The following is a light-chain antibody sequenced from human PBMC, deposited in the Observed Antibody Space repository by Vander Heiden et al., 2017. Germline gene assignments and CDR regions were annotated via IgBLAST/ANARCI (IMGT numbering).Light chain of an antibody. Sequence: QSALTQPASVSGPPGQSTTISCTGTSSDVGNYHLVSWYQQHPGKAPKLMIYEVSRRPLGDSNLFSGSKSSNTASLTISGLQAEDEADYYCCSCTGSNTVVFGGGTKLSVL. CDR3: CSCTGSNTVV. J-gene: IGLJ2*01. CDR2: EVS. CDR1: SSDVGNYHL. V-gene: IGLV2-23*02.